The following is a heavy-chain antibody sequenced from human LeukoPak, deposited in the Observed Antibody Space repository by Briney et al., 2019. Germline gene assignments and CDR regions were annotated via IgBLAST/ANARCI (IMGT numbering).Heavy chain of an antibody. CDR1: GGSISSSSYY. CDR2: IYYSGST. CDR3: ASYDYVWGSYRAFDI. Sequence: SETLSLTCTVSGGSISSSSYYWGWIRQPPGKGLEWIGSIYYSGSTYYNPSLKSRVTISVDTSKNQFSLKLSSVTAADTAVYYCASYDYVWGSYRAFDIWGQGTMVTVSS. V-gene: IGHV4-39*07. D-gene: IGHD3-16*01. J-gene: IGHJ3*02.